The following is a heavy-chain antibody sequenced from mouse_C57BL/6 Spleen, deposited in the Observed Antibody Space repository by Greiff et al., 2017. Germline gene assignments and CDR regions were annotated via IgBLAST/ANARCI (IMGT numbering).Heavy chain of an antibody. J-gene: IGHJ2*01. CDR3: AGENCYSSSFEGFDY. Sequence: VQLQESGPGLVKPSQSLSLTCPVTGYSITSGYYWNWIRQFPGNKLEWMGYISYYGSNNYNPSLKNRISFTRDTSTNQFFLKLNSVTTEDTTSYYCAGENCYSSSFEGFDYWGQGTTVTVSS. CDR1: GYSITSGYY. CDR2: ISYYGSN. D-gene: IGHD1-1*01. V-gene: IGHV3-6*01.